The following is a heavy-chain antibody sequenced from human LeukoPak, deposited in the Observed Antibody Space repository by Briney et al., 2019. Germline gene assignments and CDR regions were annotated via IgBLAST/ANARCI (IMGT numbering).Heavy chain of an antibody. CDR2: IWYDGSGE. CDR1: GFTFSSNG. Sequence: GGSLRLSCAASGFTFSSNGMHWVRQAPGKGLEWVAYIWYDGSGEDYADSVKGRFTISRDNSKNTLYLQMNSLRAEDTAVYYCARYTTGHGFDFWGQGTLVTVSS. J-gene: IGHJ4*02. D-gene: IGHD6-19*01. V-gene: IGHV3-33*08. CDR3: ARYTTGHGFDF.